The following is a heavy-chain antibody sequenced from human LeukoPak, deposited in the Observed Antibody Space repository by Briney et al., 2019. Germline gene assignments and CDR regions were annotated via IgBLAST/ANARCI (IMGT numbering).Heavy chain of an antibody. Sequence: SETLTLTCTVSGGCVSSNRFYWGWIRQPPGKGLEWIGGMYYSGGTYYNPSLKSRVTISADTYKNQFSLKLSSVTAADTAVYYCARDPDYYDDSGYTWGQGTLVTVSS. CDR1: GGCVSSNRFY. J-gene: IGHJ5*02. V-gene: IGHV4-39*07. D-gene: IGHD3-22*01. CDR2: MYYSGGT. CDR3: ARDPDYYDDSGYT.